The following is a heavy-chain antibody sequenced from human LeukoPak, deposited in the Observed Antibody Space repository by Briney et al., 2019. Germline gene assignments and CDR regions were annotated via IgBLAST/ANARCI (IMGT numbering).Heavy chain of an antibody. D-gene: IGHD1-26*01. CDR1: GFTFSNYW. V-gene: IGHV3-7*01. Sequence: GGSLRLSCAASGFTFSNYWMGWVRQAPGKRLEWVANMNMDGSEKYYADSVKGRFTISRDNAKNSLYLQMNNLRAEDTAVYYCARGPATRVYYFDYWGQGTLVTVSS. CDR3: ARGPATRVYYFDY. CDR2: MNMDGSEK. J-gene: IGHJ4*02.